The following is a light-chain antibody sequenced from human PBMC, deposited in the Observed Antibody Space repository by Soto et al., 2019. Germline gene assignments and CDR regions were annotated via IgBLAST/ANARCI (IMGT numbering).Light chain of an antibody. CDR1: NSNIGNNY. Sequence: QAVVTQPPSASATPGQRVAISCLGGNSNIGNNYVYWYQQFPGTAPRLLIQSTDERPSGVPDRFAGSKSGTSGSLIISGLQFEDEADYYCAAWDDNLSIQVFGTGTKVTVL. CDR3: AAWDDNLSIQV. CDR2: STD. J-gene: IGLJ1*01. V-gene: IGLV1-47*02.